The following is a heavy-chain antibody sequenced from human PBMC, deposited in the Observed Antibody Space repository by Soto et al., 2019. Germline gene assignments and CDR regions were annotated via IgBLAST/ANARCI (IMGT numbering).Heavy chain of an antibody. CDR2: INHSGST. J-gene: IGHJ4*02. V-gene: IGHV4-34*01. Sequence: SETLSLTCAVYGGSFSGYYWSWIRQPPGKGLEWIGEINHSGSTNYNPSLKSRVTISVDTSKNQFSLKLSSVTAADTAVYYCASSPDITMIPFDYWGQGTLVTVSS. CDR3: ASSPDITMIPFDY. D-gene: IGHD3-22*01. CDR1: GGSFSGYY.